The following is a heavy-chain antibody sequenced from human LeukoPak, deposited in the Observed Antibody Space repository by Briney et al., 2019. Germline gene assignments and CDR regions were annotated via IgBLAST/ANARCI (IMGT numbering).Heavy chain of an antibody. CDR3: ARVPSGYDFHFDY. D-gene: IGHD5-12*01. Sequence: ASVKVSCKASGYTFTSYDINWVRQATGHALEWMGWMNPNSGNTGYAQKFQGRVTITRNTSISTAYMELSSLRSEDTAVYYCARVPSGYDFHFDYWGQGTLVTVSS. CDR2: MNPNSGNT. J-gene: IGHJ4*02. V-gene: IGHV1-8*03. CDR1: GYTFTSYD.